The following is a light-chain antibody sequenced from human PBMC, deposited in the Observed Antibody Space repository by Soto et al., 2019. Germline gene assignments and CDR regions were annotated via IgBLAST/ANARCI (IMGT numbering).Light chain of an antibody. CDR1: QSISTW. Sequence: DIQMTQSPSTLPASVGDRVTITCRANQSISTWLAWYQQKPGKAPKLVIYDASSLQSGVPSRFSGSGSGTDFTLTISSLQPEDFATYYCQQYYDWPITFGQGTRLEIK. J-gene: IGKJ5*01. CDR2: DAS. V-gene: IGKV1-5*01. CDR3: QQYYDWPIT.